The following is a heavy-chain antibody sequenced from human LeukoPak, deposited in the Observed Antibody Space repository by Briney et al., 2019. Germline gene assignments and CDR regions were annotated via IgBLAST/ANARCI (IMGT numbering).Heavy chain of an antibody. Sequence: GESLKISCQGSGYTFTNYWIGWVRQMPGKGLEWMAIIYPGDSDIRHNPSFQGQVTISADKSISIAHLQWNSLKASDTAMYYCARGGLNYFDYWGQGTLVTVSS. CDR2: IYPGDSDI. V-gene: IGHV5-51*01. D-gene: IGHD3-16*01. J-gene: IGHJ4*02. CDR3: ARGGLNYFDY. CDR1: GYTFTNYW.